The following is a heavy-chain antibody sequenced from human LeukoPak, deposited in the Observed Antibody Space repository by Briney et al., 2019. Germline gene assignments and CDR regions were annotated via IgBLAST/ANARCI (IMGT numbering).Heavy chain of an antibody. Sequence: GRSRRLSCAASGFTFSSYGMHWVRQAPGKGLEWVAVIWYDGSNKYYADSVKGRFTISRDNAKNSLYLQMNSLRAEDTAVYYCARDQLPLYDSSGYYLDYWGQGTLVTVSS. V-gene: IGHV3-33*01. CDR1: GFTFSSYG. CDR3: ARDQLPLYDSSGYYLDY. D-gene: IGHD3-22*01. J-gene: IGHJ4*02. CDR2: IWYDGSNK.